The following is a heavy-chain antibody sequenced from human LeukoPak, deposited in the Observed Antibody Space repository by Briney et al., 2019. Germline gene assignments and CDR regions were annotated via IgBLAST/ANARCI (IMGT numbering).Heavy chain of an antibody. CDR1: GYSFTTYW. V-gene: IGHV5-51*01. CDR2: IYPGDSDT. Sequence: GESLKISCKGSGYSFTTYWITWVRQMPGKGLEWMGIIYPGDSDTRYSPSFRGQVTISADRSINTAYLQWSSLKASDTAMYYCARRSSIAEYFRVWGQGTLVTVSS. D-gene: IGHD6-19*01. J-gene: IGHJ1*01. CDR3: ARRSSIAEYFRV.